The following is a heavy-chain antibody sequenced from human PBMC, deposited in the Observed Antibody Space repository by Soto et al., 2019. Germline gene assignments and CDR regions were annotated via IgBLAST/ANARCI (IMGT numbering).Heavy chain of an antibody. CDR3: ARHRGTISLTDY. Sequence: SETLSLTCTVSDDSISSGGYYWSWIRQHPGKGLEWIGYIYGTGNMYYKSSLKSRLTFSVDTSKNHFSLKLSSVTAADTAVYYCARHRGTISLTDYWGQGTLVTVSS. J-gene: IGHJ4*02. CDR1: DDSISSGGYY. D-gene: IGHD3-9*01. V-gene: IGHV4-31*03. CDR2: IYGTGNM.